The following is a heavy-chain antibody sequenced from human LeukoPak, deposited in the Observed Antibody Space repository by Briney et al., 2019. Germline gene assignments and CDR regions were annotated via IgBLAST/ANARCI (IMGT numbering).Heavy chain of an antibody. Sequence: SEXXXLTCTVSGGSISSXYWSWIRQPPGXXXEWIGYIYHSGSTNYNPSLKSRVTISVDTSKNQFSLKLSSVTAADTAIYYCARHGIQLWYLDWGQGTLVTVSS. J-gene: IGHJ4*02. CDR1: GGSISSXY. CDR3: ARHGIQLWYLD. V-gene: IGHV4-59*08. D-gene: IGHD5-18*01. CDR2: IYHSGST.